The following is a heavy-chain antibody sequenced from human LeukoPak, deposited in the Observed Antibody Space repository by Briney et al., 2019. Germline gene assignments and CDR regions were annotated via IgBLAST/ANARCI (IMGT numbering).Heavy chain of an antibody. CDR2: ISAYNGNT. V-gene: IGHV1-18*01. Sequence: ASVKVSCKASGYTFTSYGISCVRQAPGQGLEWMGWISAYNGNTNYAQKLQGRVTMTTDTSTSTAYMELRSLRSDDTAVYYCARDDCSGGSCYGYFDYWGQGTLVTVSS. CDR3: ARDDCSGGSCYGYFDY. D-gene: IGHD2-15*01. CDR1: GYTFTSYG. J-gene: IGHJ4*02.